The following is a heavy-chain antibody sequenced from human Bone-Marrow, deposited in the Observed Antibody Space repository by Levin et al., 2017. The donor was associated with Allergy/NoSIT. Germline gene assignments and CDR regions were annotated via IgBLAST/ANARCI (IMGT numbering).Heavy chain of an antibody. CDR2: INAGNGNT. V-gene: IGHV1-3*01. CDR1: GYTFTSYA. D-gene: IGHD6-13*01. J-gene: IGHJ6*02. CDR3: ARDPKYSSSWIGELGGMDV. Sequence: ASVKVSCKASGYTFTSYAMHWVRQAPGQRLEWMGWINAGNGNTKYSQKFQGRVTITRDTSASTAYMELSSLRSEDTAVYYCARDPKYSSSWIGELGGMDVWGQGTTVTVSS.